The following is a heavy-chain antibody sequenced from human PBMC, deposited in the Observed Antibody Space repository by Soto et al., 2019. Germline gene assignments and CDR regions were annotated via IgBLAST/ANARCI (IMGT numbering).Heavy chain of an antibody. J-gene: IGHJ4*02. D-gene: IGHD3-16*02. CDR3: AKEAGELSTRSFDY. CDR1: GFTFSSYS. CDR2: ISSSSSYI. Sequence: EVQLVESGGGLVKPGGSLRISCAASGFTFSSYSMNWVRQAPGKGLEWVSSISSSSSYIYYADSVKGRFTISRDNAKNSLYLQMNILRAEDTAVYYCAKEAGELSTRSFDYWGQGTLVTVSS. V-gene: IGHV3-21*01.